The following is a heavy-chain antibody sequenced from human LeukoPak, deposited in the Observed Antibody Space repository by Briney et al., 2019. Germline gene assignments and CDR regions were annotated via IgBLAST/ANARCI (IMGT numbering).Heavy chain of an antibody. J-gene: IGHJ6*03. CDR2: ISSSGDTM. CDR3: AKDSRYPGGYFYYMDV. Sequence: GGSLRLSCAASGFTFSDFQMSWIRQAPGKGLECISYISSSGDTMYYADSVKGRFTISRDNAKNSLYLQLDSLRAEDTAVYYCAKDSRYPGGYFYYMDVWGKGTTVTVSS. CDR1: GFTFSDFQ. D-gene: IGHD4-23*01. V-gene: IGHV3-11*01.